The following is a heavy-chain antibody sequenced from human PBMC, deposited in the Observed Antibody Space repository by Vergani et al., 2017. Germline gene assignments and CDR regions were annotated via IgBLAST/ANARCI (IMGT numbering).Heavy chain of an antibody. D-gene: IGHD2-15*01. V-gene: IGHV1-69*01. Sequence: QVQLVQSGAEVKKPGSSVKVSCKASGGTFSSYAISGVRQAPGQGLEWMGGIIPIFGTANYAQKFQGGVTITADESTSPAYRELSSLRSEDTAGYYCAREGGGSWTHNFDYWGQGSLVTASS. CDR1: GGTFSSYA. J-gene: IGHJ4*02. CDR2: IIPIFGTA. CDR3: AREGGGSWTHNFDY.